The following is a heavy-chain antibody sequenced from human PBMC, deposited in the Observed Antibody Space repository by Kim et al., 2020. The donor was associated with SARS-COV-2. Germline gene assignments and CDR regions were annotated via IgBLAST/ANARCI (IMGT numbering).Heavy chain of an antibody. V-gene: IGHV1-18*04. D-gene: IGHD6-19*01. CDR2: ISADNGNT. CDR3: AISLIAVAGTAAY. Sequence: ASVKVSCKASGYTFTSYGISWVRQAPGQGLELMGWISADNGNTNYAQKLQGRVTITTDTSTSTAYMELRSLRSDVTAVYYCAISLIAVAGTAAYWGQGTLVTVSS. CDR1: GYTFTSYG. J-gene: IGHJ4*02.